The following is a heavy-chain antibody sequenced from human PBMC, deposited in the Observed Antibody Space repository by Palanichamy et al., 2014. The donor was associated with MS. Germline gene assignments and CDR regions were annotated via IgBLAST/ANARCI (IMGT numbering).Heavy chain of an antibody. J-gene: IGHJ2*01. D-gene: IGHD5-12*01. Sequence: QVQLVESGGGMVQPGRPLRLSCAASGFIFNSYGMHWVRRAPGKGLEWAATVSYDGSDKYYADSVKGRFSISRDNSKNMVYLQMSSLRPEDTAVYYCSRAVDMYWYFDVWGRGTLVTVSS. V-gene: IGHV3-30*03. CDR1: GFIFNSYG. CDR2: VSYDGSDK. CDR3: SRAVDMYWYFDV.